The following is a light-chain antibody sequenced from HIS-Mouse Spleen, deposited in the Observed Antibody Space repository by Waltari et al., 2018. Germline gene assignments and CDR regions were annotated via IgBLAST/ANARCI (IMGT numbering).Light chain of an antibody. Sequence: QSALTQPASVSGSPGQSITISCTGTSSDVGSYNLVSWYKQHPGKAPKLMIYEGSKRPSGGSNRFSGSNSGTTASLTISGLQAEDEADYYCCSYAGSSTWVFGGGTKLTVL. CDR2: EGS. CDR1: SSDVGSYNL. J-gene: IGLJ3*02. CDR3: CSYAGSSTWV. V-gene: IGLV2-23*01.